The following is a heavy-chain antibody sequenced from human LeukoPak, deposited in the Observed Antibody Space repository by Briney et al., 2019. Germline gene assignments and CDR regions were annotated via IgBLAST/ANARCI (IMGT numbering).Heavy chain of an antibody. D-gene: IGHD1-1*01. CDR2: INAGNGNT. J-gene: IGHJ4*02. V-gene: IGHV1-3*01. CDR1: GYTFTGYA. CDR3: ARFRGVAGTTSYFDY. Sequence: ASVKVSCKASGYTFTGYAMHWVRQAPGQRLEWMGWINAGNGNTKYSQKFQGRVTITRDTSASTAYMELSSLRSEDTAVYYCARFRGVAGTTSYFDYWGQGTLVTVTS.